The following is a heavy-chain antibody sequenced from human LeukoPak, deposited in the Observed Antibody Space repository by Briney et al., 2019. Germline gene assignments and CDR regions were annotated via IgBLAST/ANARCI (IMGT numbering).Heavy chain of an antibody. CDR2: IGSSGRTI. D-gene: IGHD6-19*01. Sequence: GGSLRLSCATSGFSFSTYTMNWVRQAPGKGLEWISYIGSSGRTIHYADSVEGRFTISRDNSKNTLYLQMNSLRAEDTAVYYCAREYSSTGPGPTYYYYGMDVWGQGTTVTVSS. V-gene: IGHV3-48*01. CDR3: AREYSSTGPGPTYYYYGMDV. J-gene: IGHJ6*02. CDR1: GFSFSTYT.